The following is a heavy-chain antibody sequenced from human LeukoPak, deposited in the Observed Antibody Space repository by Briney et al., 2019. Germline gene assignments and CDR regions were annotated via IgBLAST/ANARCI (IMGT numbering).Heavy chain of an antibody. CDR2: IYYSGST. CDR3: ARDTKSNLDY. D-gene: IGHD2-2*01. V-gene: IGHV4-39*07. Sequence: SETLSLTCTVSGGSISSSSYYWGWHRQPPGTGLEWIGSIYYSGSTYYNPSLERRITISENTSKSQFSLKLSSVTAADTAVYYCARDTKSNLDYWGQGTLVTVSS. CDR1: GGSISSSSYY. J-gene: IGHJ4*02.